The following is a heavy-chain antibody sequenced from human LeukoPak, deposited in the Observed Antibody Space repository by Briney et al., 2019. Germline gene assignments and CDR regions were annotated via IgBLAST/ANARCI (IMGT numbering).Heavy chain of an antibody. CDR1: GFTFTSYA. CDR3: AKDRGYSSYDFDY. Sequence: GGSLRLSCAASGFTFTSYAMHWVRQAPGKGLEWVAFIQYDGSSKYYADAVKGRFTISRDNSKNTVYLQMSSLRAEDMTVYYCAKDRGYSSYDFDYWGQGTLVTVSS. D-gene: IGHD5-18*01. V-gene: IGHV3-30*02. CDR2: IQYDGSSK. J-gene: IGHJ4*02.